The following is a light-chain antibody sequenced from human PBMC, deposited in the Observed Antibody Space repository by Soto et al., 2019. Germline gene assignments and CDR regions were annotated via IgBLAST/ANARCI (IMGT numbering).Light chain of an antibody. CDR2: EAS. Sequence: EIVLTQSPGTLSLSPGERATLSCRASQSVSSTYVAWYQQRPGQTPKLLIYEASTRATGIPDRFSGSGSGTYYTLTIGRLEPEDFALYYCQQYGNSPQTFGQGTKVEIK. CDR1: QSVSSTY. J-gene: IGKJ1*01. CDR3: QQYGNSPQT. V-gene: IGKV3-20*01.